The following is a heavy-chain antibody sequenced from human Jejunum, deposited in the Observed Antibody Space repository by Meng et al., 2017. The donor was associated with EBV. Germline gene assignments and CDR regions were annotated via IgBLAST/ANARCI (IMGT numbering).Heavy chain of an antibody. CDR2: ITGSVGST. V-gene: IGHV3-23*04. CDR1: GFTFRSPT. CDR3: AKLTRA. J-gene: IGHJ5*02. Sequence: GQAVASGVGWLHTGRYISPACGASGFTFRSPTMGWVRQAPGKGLEWVSAITGSVGSTYSTDSVKGRFTISRDNSKNTLYLQMNSLRDEDTAVYYCAKLTRAWGQGTLVTVSS.